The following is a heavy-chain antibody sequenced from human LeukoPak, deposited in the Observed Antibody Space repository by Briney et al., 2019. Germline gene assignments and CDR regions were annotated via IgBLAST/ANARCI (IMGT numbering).Heavy chain of an antibody. D-gene: IGHD1-1*01. V-gene: IGHV3-21*01. CDR3: ARDLRAGTADY. CDR2: ISSSSSYI. CDR1: GFTFSSYS. Sequence: GGSLRLSCAASGFTFSSYSMNWVRQAPGKGREWVSSISSSSSYIYYADSVKGRFTISRDNAKNSLYLQMNSLRAEDTAVYYCARDLRAGTADYWGQGTLVTVSS. J-gene: IGHJ4*02.